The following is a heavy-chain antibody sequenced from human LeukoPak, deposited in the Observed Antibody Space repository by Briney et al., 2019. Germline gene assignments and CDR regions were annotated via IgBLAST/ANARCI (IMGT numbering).Heavy chain of an antibody. CDR2: INPNSGGT. CDR1: GYTFTDYY. D-gene: IGHD3-16*01. Sequence: GASVKVSCKASGYTFTDYYMHWVRQAPGQGLEWMGWINPNSGGTNYAQNFQGRVTMTRDTSITTAYMEMSRLRSDDTAVYYCASSIWGTTGFWFDPWGQGTLVTVSS. CDR3: ASSIWGTTGFWFDP. J-gene: IGHJ5*02. V-gene: IGHV1-2*02.